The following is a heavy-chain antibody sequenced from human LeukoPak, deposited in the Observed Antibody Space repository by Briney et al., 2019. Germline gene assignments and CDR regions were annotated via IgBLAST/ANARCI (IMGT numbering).Heavy chain of an antibody. CDR2: ITYDGYYK. CDR1: GFTFSTYG. J-gene: IGHJ4*02. D-gene: IGHD3-10*01. V-gene: IGHV3-30*03. Sequence: PGGSLRLSCAASGFTFSTYGMHWVRQAPGKGLKWVALITYDGYYKYYSDSVKGRFTISSDTSKNTLSLQMSSLRAEDTAVYYCARDLSPVVRASPMGYWGQGTLVTVSS. CDR3: ARDLSPVVRASPMGY.